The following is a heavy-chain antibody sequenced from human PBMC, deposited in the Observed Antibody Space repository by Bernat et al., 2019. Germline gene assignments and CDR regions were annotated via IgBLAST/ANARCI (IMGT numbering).Heavy chain of an antibody. V-gene: IGHV3-30*18. D-gene: IGHD1-26*01. CDR1: GFTFSTDG. J-gene: IGHJ4*02. CDR2: VSSDGHTK. Sequence: QVQLGESGGGVVQPGRSLRLSCAASGFTFSTDGMQWVRQAPGKGLEWVAVVSSDGHTKYYLDSVKGRFTLSRDNSKNTVYLQMNSLRPEDSAVYYCGKEGHSRGYGAYFDSWGQGTLVTVSS. CDR3: GKEGHSRGYGAYFDS.